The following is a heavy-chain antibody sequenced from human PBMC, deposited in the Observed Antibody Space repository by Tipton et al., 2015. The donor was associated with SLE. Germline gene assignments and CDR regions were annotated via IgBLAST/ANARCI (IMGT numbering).Heavy chain of an antibody. V-gene: IGHV3-23*01. CDR2: ISGSGGST. CDR3: ARVLYSSGWYADY. J-gene: IGHJ4*02. D-gene: IGHD6-19*01. CDR1: GFTFSSYA. Sequence: GSLRLSCAASGFTFSSYAMSWVRQAPGKGLEWVSAISGSGGSTYYADSVKGRFTISRDNSKNTLYLQMNSLRAEDTAVYYCARVLYSSGWYADYWGQGTLVTVSS.